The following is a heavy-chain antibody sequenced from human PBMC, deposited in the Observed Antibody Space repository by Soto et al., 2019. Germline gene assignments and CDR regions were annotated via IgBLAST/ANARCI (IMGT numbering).Heavy chain of an antibody. J-gene: IGHJ4*02. V-gene: IGHV3-23*01. CDR1: GFTFSNYA. CDR2: MSGSGGST. D-gene: IGHD6-19*01. Sequence: EVQLLESGGGVVQPGGSLTLSCAASGFTFSNYAMSVVRHAPGKGLEWVSAMSGSGGSTYYADSVNGPFAISRDNSRTTIHLHTASLSVEDTAIYCCAKEVTGWFGNLDFWGQGTLVTVSS. CDR3: AKEVTGWFGNLDF.